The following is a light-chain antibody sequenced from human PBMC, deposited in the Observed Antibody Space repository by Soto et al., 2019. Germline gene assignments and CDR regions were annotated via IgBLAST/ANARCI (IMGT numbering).Light chain of an antibody. CDR1: QSVSGN. V-gene: IGKV3D-15*01. CDR2: GAS. Sequence: EIVMTQSPATLSVSPGERATLSCRASQSVSGNLAWYQQKPGQAPRLLIYGASTRATGIPGRFSGRGSGTEFTLTISSLQSEDFAVYSCQQYNNWPAITFGQGTRLEIK. CDR3: QQYNNWPAIT. J-gene: IGKJ5*01.